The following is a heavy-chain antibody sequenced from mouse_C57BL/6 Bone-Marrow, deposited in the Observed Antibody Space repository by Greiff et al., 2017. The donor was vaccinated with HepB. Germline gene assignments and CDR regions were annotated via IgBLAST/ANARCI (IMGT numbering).Heavy chain of an antibody. V-gene: IGHV5-4*03. CDR2: ISDGGSYT. D-gene: IGHD3-2*02. CDR3: ARGRQLRPFFDY. J-gene: IGHJ2*01. CDR1: GFTFSSYA. Sequence: DVKLVESGGGLVKPGGSLKLSCAASGFTFSSYAMSWVRQTPEKRLEWVATISDGGSYTYYPDNVKGRFTISRDNAKNNLYLQMSHLKSEDTAMYYCARGRQLRPFFDYWGQGTTLTVSS.